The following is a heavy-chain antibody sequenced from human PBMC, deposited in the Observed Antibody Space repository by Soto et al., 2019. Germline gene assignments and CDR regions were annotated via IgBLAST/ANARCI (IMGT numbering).Heavy chain of an antibody. Sequence: EVQLVESGGGLVKPGGSLRLSCAASGFTFSSYSMNWVRQAPGKGLEWVSSISSSSSYIYYADSVKGRFTISRDNAKNSLYLQMNSLRAEDTAVCYCASIAVAPPSGTDYWGQGTLVTVSS. CDR2: ISSSSSYI. J-gene: IGHJ4*02. D-gene: IGHD6-19*01. CDR1: GFTFSSYS. V-gene: IGHV3-21*01. CDR3: ASIAVAPPSGTDY.